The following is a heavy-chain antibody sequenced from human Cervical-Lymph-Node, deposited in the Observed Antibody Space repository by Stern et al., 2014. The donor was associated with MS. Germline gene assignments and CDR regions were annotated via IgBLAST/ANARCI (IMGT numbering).Heavy chain of an antibody. D-gene: IGHD6-19*01. CDR3: ARVRAVAAPFDY. J-gene: IGHJ4*02. V-gene: IGHV1-3*01. CDR2: INAGNGNT. Sequence: QVQLVESEAEVKKPGASVKVSCKASGYTFTSYAMHWVRQAPGQRLEWMGWINAGNGNTKYSQKFQGRVTITRDTSASTAYMELSSLRSEDTAVYYCARVRAVAAPFDYWGQGTLVTVSS. CDR1: GYTFTSYA.